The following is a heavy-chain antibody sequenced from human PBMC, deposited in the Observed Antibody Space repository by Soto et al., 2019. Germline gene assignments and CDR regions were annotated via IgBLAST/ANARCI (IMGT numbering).Heavy chain of an antibody. J-gene: IGHJ5*02. D-gene: IGHD2-15*01. CDR2: IYYSGST. Sequence: QLQLQESGPGLVKPSETLSLTCTVSGGSISSGSYYWGWIRQPPGKGLEWIGTIYYSGSTYYHPSLRSRFTFSVDTSKTPFSLKLTSLTAAHTSVYYCARLEGYCSGGTCYRTSGWFDPWGQGTPVTVSS. CDR1: GGSISSGSYY. V-gene: IGHV4-39*01. CDR3: ARLEGYCSGGTCYRTSGWFDP.